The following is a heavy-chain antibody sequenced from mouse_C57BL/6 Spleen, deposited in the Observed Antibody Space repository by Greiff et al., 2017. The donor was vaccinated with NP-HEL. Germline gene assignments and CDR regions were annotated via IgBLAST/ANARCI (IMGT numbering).Heavy chain of an antibody. CDR2: INPSSGYT. CDR3: ARRDGSTGYYAMDY. J-gene: IGHJ4*01. D-gene: IGHD2-3*01. CDR1: GYTFTSYW. V-gene: IGHV1-7*01. Sequence: VQLQQSGAELAKPGASVKLSCKASGYTFTSYWMHWVKQRPGQGLDWIGYINPSSGYTKYNQKFKDKATLTADKSSSTAYMHLSSLTYEYSAIYYCARRDGSTGYYAMDYWGQGTSVTVSS.